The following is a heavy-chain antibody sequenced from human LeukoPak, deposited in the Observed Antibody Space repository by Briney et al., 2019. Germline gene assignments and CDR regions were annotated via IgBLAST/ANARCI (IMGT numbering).Heavy chain of an antibody. V-gene: IGHV4-39*01. J-gene: IGHJ4*02. CDR1: GGSISSSTYY. Sequence: SETLSLTCTVSGGSISSSTYYWGWIRQPPGKGLEWIASIYYSGSTYYNPSLKSRVTIPVDTSKNQFSLKLSSVTAADTAMYYCARRGLYGGYGDYWGQGTLVTVSS. CDR2: IYYSGST. CDR3: ARRGLYGGYGDY. D-gene: IGHD5-12*01.